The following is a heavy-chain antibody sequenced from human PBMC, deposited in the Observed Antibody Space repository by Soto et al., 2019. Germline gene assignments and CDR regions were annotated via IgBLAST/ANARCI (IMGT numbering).Heavy chain of an antibody. J-gene: IGHJ4*02. CDR1: GYSFTSYW. D-gene: IGHD3-9*01. CDR2: INPGDSET. CDR3: ARHATYYPILSGYYFDY. Sequence: GESLKISCKGSGYSFTSYWIAWVRQMPGKGLEWMAIINPGDSETKYSPSFQGQVTISADKSINTAYLQWSSLKASDTAMYYCARHATYYPILSGYYFDYWGQGTQVTSPQ. V-gene: IGHV5-51*01.